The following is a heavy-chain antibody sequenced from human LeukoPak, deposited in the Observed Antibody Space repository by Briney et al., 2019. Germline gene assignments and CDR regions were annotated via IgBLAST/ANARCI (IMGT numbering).Heavy chain of an antibody. CDR2: IFGSGGSP. CDR3: GKTTVGYSSGQKPAWPVDY. D-gene: IGHD5-18*01. V-gene: IGHV3-23*01. CDR1: GFTFGSHA. Sequence: GGSLRLSCEASGFTFGSHAMYWVRQAPGKGLEWVAGIFGSGGSPHYADPVKGRFTISRDNSRNTVYLQINSLRAGDTAIYYCGKTTVGYSSGQKPAWPVDYWGQGTLVTVSS. J-gene: IGHJ4*02.